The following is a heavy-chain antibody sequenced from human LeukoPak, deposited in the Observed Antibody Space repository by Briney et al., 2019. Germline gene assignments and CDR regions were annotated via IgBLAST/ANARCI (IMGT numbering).Heavy chain of an antibody. Sequence: SETLSLTCAVYGGSFSGYYWSWIRQPPGKGLEWIGEINHSGSTNYNPSLKSRVTISVDTSKNQFSLNVNSVTAADTAVYYCARRRAGLRRDLWFDPWGQGTLVTVSS. V-gene: IGHV4-34*01. CDR1: GGSFSGYY. CDR2: INHSGST. J-gene: IGHJ5*02. CDR3: ARRRAGLRRDLWFDP.